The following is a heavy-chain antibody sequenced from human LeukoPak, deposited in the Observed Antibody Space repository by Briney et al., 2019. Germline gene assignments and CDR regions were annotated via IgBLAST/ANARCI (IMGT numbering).Heavy chain of an antibody. CDR1: GGSFSGYY. V-gene: IGHV4-34*01. CDR2: INHSGST. D-gene: IGHD2-15*01. J-gene: IGHJ6*03. CDR3: ARADNYYYYYMDV. Sequence: PSETLSLTCAVYGGSFSGYYWSWIRQPPGKGLEWIGEINHSGSTNYNPSLKSRVTMSVDTSKNQFSLKLSSVTAADTAVYYCARADNYYYYYMDVWGKGTTVTVSS.